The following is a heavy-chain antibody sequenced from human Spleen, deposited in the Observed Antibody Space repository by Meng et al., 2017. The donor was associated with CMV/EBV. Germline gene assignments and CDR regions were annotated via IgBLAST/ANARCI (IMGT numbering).Heavy chain of an antibody. CDR3: ARGLYYGSGSYYSY. V-gene: IGHV4-4*02. D-gene: IGHD3-10*01. Sequence: VSGGSVSSRTWWSWVRQPPGKGLEWIGEIYPSGITNYSPSLKSRVTISIDKSKNQFSLKLSSVTAADTAVYYCARGLYYGSGSYYSYWGQGTLVTVSS. CDR1: GGSVSSRTW. CDR2: IYPSGIT. J-gene: IGHJ4*02.